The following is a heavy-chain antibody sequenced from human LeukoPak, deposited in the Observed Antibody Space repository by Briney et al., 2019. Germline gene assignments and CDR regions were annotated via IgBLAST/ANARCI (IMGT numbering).Heavy chain of an antibody. CDR1: GGSISSYY. V-gene: IGHV4-4*07. CDR2: IYTSGST. D-gene: IGHD3-10*01. Sequence: PSETLSLTCTVSGGSISSYYWSWIRQPPGKGLEWIGRIYTSGSTNYNPSLKSRVTMSVDTSKNQFSLKLSSVTAADTAVYYCAAEVGSGSYYTYDYWGQGTLVTVSS. CDR3: AAEVGSGSYYTYDY. J-gene: IGHJ4*02.